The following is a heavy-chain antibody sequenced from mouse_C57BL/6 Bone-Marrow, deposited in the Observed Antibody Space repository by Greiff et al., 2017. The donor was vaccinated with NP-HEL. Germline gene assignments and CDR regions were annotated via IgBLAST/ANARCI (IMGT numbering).Heavy chain of an antibody. D-gene: IGHD1-3*01. Sequence: EVQLQQSGAELVRPGASVKLSCTASGFNIKDDYMHWVKQRPEQGLEWIGWIDPENGDTEYASKFQGKATITADTSSNTAYLQLSSLPSEDTAVYYCTTVALEDYWGQGTTLTVSS. CDR1: GFNIKDDY. J-gene: IGHJ2*01. CDR2: IDPENGDT. V-gene: IGHV14-4*01. CDR3: TTVALEDY.